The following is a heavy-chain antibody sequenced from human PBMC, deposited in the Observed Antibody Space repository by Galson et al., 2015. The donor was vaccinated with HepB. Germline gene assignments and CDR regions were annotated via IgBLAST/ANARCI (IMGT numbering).Heavy chain of an antibody. CDR1: GFTFDDYA. V-gene: IGHV3-9*01. CDR2: ISWNSGSI. CDR3: AKSSCPACMVRGVIPPYYYYGMDV. Sequence: SLRLSCAASGFTFDDYAMHWVRQAPGKGLEWVSGISWNSGSIGYADSVKGRFTISRVNSKNTLYLQMNSLRAEDTAVYYCAKSSCPACMVRGVIPPYYYYGMDVWGQGATVTVSS. D-gene: IGHD3-10*01. J-gene: IGHJ6*02.